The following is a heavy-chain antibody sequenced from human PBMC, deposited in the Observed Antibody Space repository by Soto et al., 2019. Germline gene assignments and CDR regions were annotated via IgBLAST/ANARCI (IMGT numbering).Heavy chain of an antibody. V-gene: IGHV6-1*01. D-gene: IGHD1-1*01. J-gene: IGHJ5*02. CDR1: GGSVSSNSAA. CDR2: TYYRSKWYN. CDR3: ARANLGSERDILEPFAP. Sequence: SQTLSLTCAISGGSVSSNSAASNWIRXSPSRGLEWLGRTYYRSKWYNDYAISVIRRITINPDTSQNQFSLQLNSVIPEDTAVYYCARANLGSERDILEPFAPWGQGTLVTVSS.